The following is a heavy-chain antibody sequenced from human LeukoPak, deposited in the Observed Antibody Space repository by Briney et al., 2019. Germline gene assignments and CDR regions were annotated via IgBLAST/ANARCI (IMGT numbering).Heavy chain of an antibody. CDR1: GFTFSSYG. CDR2: ISYDGSNK. V-gene: IGHV3-30*18. J-gene: IGHJ4*02. CDR3: AKDWGAIQGHFDY. D-gene: IGHD5-18*01. Sequence: PGGSLRLSCAASGFTFSSYGMHWVRQAPGKGLEWVAVISYDGSNKYYADSVKGRFTISRDNSKNTLYLQMNSLRAEDTAVYYCAKDWGAIQGHFDYWGQGTLVTVSS.